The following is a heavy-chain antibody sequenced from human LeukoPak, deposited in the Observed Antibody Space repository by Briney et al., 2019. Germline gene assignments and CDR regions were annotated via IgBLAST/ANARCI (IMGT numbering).Heavy chain of an antibody. CDR3: AKRYSTVTTVRRNWFDP. CDR2: ISGSGGST. D-gene: IGHD4-17*01. CDR1: GFTFSSYA. J-gene: IGHJ5*02. V-gene: IGHV3-23*01. Sequence: PGGSLRLSCAASGFTFSSYAMSWVRQAPAQGLERVSVISGSGGSTYYADSVKRRFTISRDNSKNTLYLQMNSLRAEDTAVYYCAKRYSTVTTVRRNWFDPWSQGTLVTVSS.